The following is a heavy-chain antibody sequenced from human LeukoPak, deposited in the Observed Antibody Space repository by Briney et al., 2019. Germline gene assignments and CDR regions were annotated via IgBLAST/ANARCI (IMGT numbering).Heavy chain of an antibody. Sequence: RGSLRLSCAASGFTFSSTSMSWVRQAPGKGLEWVANIKQDGSEKYYVDSVKGRFTISRDNAKNSLYLQMNSLRAEDTAVYYCAVSIAVAGPLDYWGQGTLVTVSS. CDR3: AVSIAVAGPLDY. V-gene: IGHV3-7*03. D-gene: IGHD6-19*01. J-gene: IGHJ4*02. CDR1: GFTFSSTS. CDR2: IKQDGSEK.